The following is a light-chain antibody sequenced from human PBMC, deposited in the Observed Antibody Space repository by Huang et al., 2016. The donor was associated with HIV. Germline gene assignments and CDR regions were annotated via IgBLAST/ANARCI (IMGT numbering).Light chain of an antibody. CDR2: GAA. Sequence: EIVLTQSPGTLSLSPGERTTLSCRASQSVNSGYLAWYQQKPGQAPRLLIYGAATRATGITGRFSGSGSGTDFTLTISRLQPEDFAVYYCQQYGSSPATFGQGTKVEVK. J-gene: IGKJ1*01. V-gene: IGKV3-20*01. CDR3: QQYGSSPAT. CDR1: QSVNSGY.